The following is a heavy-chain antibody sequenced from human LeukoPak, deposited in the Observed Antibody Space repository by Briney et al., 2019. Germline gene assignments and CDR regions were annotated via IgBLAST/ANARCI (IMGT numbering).Heavy chain of an antibody. D-gene: IGHD6-13*01. J-gene: IGHJ4*02. Sequence: ASVKVSCKASGYTFTSYDINWVRQATGQGLEWMGWMNPNSGNTGYAQKFQGRVTITGNTSISTAYMELSSLRSEDTAVYYCARGGLAAAELDYWGQGTLVTVSS. CDR2: MNPNSGNT. CDR1: GYTFTSYD. CDR3: ARGGLAAAELDY. V-gene: IGHV1-8*03.